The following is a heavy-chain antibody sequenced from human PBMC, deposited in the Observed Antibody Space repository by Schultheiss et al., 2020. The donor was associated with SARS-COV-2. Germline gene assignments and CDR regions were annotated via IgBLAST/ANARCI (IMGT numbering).Heavy chain of an antibody. CDR2: IKQDGSEK. CDR1: GFTFSSYG. Sequence: GGSLRLSCAASGFTFSSYGMHWVRQAPGKGLEWVANIKQDGSEKYYVDSVKGRFTISRDNSKNTLYLQMNSLKTEDTAVYYCTTDEIFGVVWGQGTLVTVSS. V-gene: IGHV3-7*03. D-gene: IGHD3-3*01. J-gene: IGHJ4*02. CDR3: TTDEIFGVV.